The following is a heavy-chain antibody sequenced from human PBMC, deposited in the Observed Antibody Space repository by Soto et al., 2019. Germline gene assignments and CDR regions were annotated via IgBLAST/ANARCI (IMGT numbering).Heavy chain of an antibody. CDR3: AREDQRGGVYFDY. CDR2: FYHSGST. D-gene: IGHD2-2*01. CDR1: GYSISSGSY. V-gene: IGHV4-38-2*02. J-gene: IGHJ4*02. Sequence: SLTCAVSGYSISSGSYWGWIRQPPGKGLEWIGSFYHSGSTYYNPSLKSRVTISVDTSKNQISLKLSSVTAADTAVYYCAREDQRGGVYFDYWGQGTLVTVSS.